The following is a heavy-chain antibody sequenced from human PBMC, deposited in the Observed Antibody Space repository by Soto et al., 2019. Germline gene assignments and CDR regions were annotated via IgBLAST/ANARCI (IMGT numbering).Heavy chain of an antibody. Sequence: SETLSLTCTVSGGSISSYYWSWIRQPPGKGLEWIGYIYYSGSTYYNPSLKSRVTISVDTSKNQFSLKLSSVTAADTAVYYCAAAAKYYYGSGIDAFDIWGQGTMVTVSS. V-gene: IGHV4-59*04. D-gene: IGHD3-10*01. J-gene: IGHJ3*02. CDR3: AAAAKYYYGSGIDAFDI. CDR1: GGSISSYY. CDR2: IYYSGST.